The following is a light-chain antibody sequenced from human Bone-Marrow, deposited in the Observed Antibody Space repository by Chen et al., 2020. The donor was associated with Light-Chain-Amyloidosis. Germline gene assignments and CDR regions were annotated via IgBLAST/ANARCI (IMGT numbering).Light chain of an antibody. CDR2: DDS. Sequence: YVLTQPSSVSVAPGQTATMACGGNNIGSTSVHWYQQTPGQAPRLVVYDDSDRPSGIPERLSGSNSGNTATLTISRVEAGDEADYYSQVWDRSSDRPVFGGGTKLTVL. V-gene: IGLV3-21*02. J-gene: IGLJ3*02. CDR1: NIGSTS. CDR3: QVWDRSSDRPV.